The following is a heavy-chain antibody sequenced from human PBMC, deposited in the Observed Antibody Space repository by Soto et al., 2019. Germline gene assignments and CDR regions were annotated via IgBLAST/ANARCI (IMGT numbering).Heavy chain of an antibody. J-gene: IGHJ5*02. V-gene: IGHV4-39*01. Sequence: SETLSLTCTVSGGSISSSSYYWGWIRQPPGKGLEWIGSIYYSGSTYYNPSLKSRVTISVDTSKNQFSLKLSSVTAADTAVYYCARYPGGAAWFDPWGQGTLVTVSS. CDR3: ARYPGGAAWFDP. D-gene: IGHD1-26*01. CDR1: GGSISSSSYY. CDR2: IYYSGST.